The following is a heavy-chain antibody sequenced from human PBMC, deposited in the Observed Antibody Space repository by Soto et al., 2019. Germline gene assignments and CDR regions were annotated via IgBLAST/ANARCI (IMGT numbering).Heavy chain of an antibody. CDR3: ARDRVAARFPFDY. Sequence: EVQLVESGGGLVQPGGSLRLSCAASGFTFSGYSMNWVRQAPGKGLEWVSFISSSSRTIYYADSVKGRSTISRDNAKNSLYLQMNSLRAEDTAVYYCARDRVAARFPFDYWGQGTLVTVSS. V-gene: IGHV3-48*01. J-gene: IGHJ4*02. CDR2: ISSSSRTI. CDR1: GFTFSGYS. D-gene: IGHD6-6*01.